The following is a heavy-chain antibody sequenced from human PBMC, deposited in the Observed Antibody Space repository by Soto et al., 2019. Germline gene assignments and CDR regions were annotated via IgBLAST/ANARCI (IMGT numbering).Heavy chain of an antibody. D-gene: IGHD3-10*01. V-gene: IGHV1-69*13. CDR3: AREGPYYYGSGSGGDY. Sequence: SVKVSCKASGGTFSSYAISWVRQAPGQGLEWMGGIIPIFGTANYAQKFQGRVTITADESTSTAYMELSSLRSEDTAVYYCAREGPYYYGSGSGGDYWGQGTLVTVSS. CDR1: GGTFSSYA. J-gene: IGHJ4*02. CDR2: IIPIFGTA.